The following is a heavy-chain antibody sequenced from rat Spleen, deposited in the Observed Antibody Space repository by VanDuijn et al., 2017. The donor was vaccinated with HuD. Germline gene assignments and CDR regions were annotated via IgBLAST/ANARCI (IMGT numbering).Heavy chain of an antibody. CDR2: ISYDGDST. D-gene: IGHD2-7*01. Sequence: EVQLVESGGGLVQPGGSLKLSCAASGFTFSDYNMAWVRQAPTKGLEWVASISYDGDSTYYRGSVKGRFTISRDNAKSTLYLQMDSLRSEDTATYYCARQGYLRDWYFDFWGPGTMVTVSS. CDR1: GFTFSDYN. J-gene: IGHJ1*01. V-gene: IGHV5-7*01. CDR3: ARQGYLRDWYFDF.